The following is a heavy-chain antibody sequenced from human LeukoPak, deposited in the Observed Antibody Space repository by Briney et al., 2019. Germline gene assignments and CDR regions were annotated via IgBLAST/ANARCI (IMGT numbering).Heavy chain of an antibody. CDR3: ARDSGTTGEVKFDP. CDR1: DYSISSGYY. Sequence: SETLSLTCSVSDYSISSGYYWGWIRQPPGKGLEWIGSIYYSGSTYYNPSLKSRVTISVDTSKNQFSLKLSSVTAADTAVYYCARDSGTTGEVKFDPWGQGTLVTVSS. J-gene: IGHJ5*02. V-gene: IGHV4-38-2*02. CDR2: IYYSGST. D-gene: IGHD3-10*01.